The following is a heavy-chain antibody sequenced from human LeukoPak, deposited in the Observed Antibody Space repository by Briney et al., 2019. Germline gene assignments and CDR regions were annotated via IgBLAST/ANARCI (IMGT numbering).Heavy chain of an antibody. CDR3: VRVGSVAGSDYLDY. CDR1: GFTFSDHF. Sequence: GGSLRLSCAVSGFTFSDHFLDWVRQAPGKGLEWVGRSRSKAKSYTTEYAASVKGRFTISRDDPTTSLYLQMNSLKIEDTAIYYCVRVGSVAGSDYLDYWGQGTLVTVSS. J-gene: IGHJ4*02. D-gene: IGHD6-19*01. V-gene: IGHV3-72*01. CDR2: SRSKAKSYTT.